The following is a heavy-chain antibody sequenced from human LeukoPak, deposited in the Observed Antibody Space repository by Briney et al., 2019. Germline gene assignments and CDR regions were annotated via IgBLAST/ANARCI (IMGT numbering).Heavy chain of an antibody. D-gene: IGHD2-2*01. CDR2: IIPILGIA. CDR1: GGTFSSYA. V-gene: IGHV1-69*04. J-gene: IGHJ6*03. Sequence: GASVKVSCKASGGTFSSYAISWVRQAPGQGLEWMGRIIPILGIANYAQKFQGRVTITTDESTSTAYMELSSLRSEDTAVYYCASGVVVPAVHHYYYYYMDVWGKGTTVTVSS. CDR3: ASGVVVPAVHHYYYYYMDV.